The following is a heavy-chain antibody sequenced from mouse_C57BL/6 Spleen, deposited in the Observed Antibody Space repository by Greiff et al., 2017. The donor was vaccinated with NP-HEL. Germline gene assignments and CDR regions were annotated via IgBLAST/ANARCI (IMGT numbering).Heavy chain of an antibody. D-gene: IGHD2-4*01. CDR3: ARVGGLRFAY. CDR1: GYTFTSYW. J-gene: IGHJ3*01. CDR2: IDPSASYT. Sequence: QVQLQQPGAELVMPGASVKLSCKASGYTFTSYWMHWVKQRPGQGLEWIGEIDPSASYTNYNQKFKGKSTLTVDKSSSTAYMQLSSLTSEDSAVYYCARVGGLRFAYWGQGTLVTVSA. V-gene: IGHV1-69*01.